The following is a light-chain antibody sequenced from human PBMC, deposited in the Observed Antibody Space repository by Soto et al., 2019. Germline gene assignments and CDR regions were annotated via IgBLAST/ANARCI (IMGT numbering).Light chain of an antibody. CDR1: SSNIGTSS. CDR3: AAWDDSLNGREV. V-gene: IGLV1-44*01. Sequence: QSVLTQPHSASGTPGQRVTISCSGSSSNIGTSSVHWFQQLPGTAPKLLISTTNQRPSGVPERFSGSKSGTSASLAISGLQSEDEADYYCAAWDDSLNGREVFGTGTKVTVL. CDR2: TTN. J-gene: IGLJ1*01.